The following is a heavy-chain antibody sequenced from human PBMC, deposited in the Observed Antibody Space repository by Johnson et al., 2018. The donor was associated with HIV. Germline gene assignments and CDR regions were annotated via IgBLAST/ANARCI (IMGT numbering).Heavy chain of an antibody. CDR2: TWFDGSNK. V-gene: IGHV3-30*04. J-gene: IGHJ3*02. CDR1: GFTFSTYA. CDR3: ARGVVGVLSNALDI. D-gene: IGHD3-16*01. Sequence: QVHLVESGGGVVQPGRSLRLSCAASGFTFSTYALHWVRQAPGKGLEWVAVTWFDGSNKYQADSVKGRFTISRDNSKNTLYLQMNSLRPEDTAVYYCARGVVGVLSNALDIWGQGTMVSVSS.